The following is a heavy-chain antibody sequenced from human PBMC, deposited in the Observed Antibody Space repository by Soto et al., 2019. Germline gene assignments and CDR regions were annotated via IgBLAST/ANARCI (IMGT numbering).Heavy chain of an antibody. J-gene: IGHJ4*02. V-gene: IGHV3-33*01. CDR1: GFHFNNYG. Sequence: QVQLVESGGGVVQPGTSLRLTCAASGFHFNNYGMHWVRQAPGKGLEWVAVIWNDGSKEDYADSVKGRFTISRDDSKSTLYLQMNSLGVDDTAIYYCARVIGRLSEPDYWGQGTLVSVSS. D-gene: IGHD3-10*01. CDR3: ARVIGRLSEPDY. CDR2: IWNDGSKE.